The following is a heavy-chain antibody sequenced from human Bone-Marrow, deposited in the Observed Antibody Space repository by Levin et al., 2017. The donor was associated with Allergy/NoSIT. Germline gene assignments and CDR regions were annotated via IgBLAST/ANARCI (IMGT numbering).Heavy chain of an antibody. Sequence: ASETLSLTCAVYGGSFSGYYWSWIRQPPGKGLEWIGEINHSGSTNYNPSLKSRVTISVDTSKNQFSLKLSSVTAADTAVYYCARAPGYCSGGSCQSLGAFDIWGQGTMVTVSS. CDR3: ARAPGYCSGGSCQSLGAFDI. CDR2: INHSGST. J-gene: IGHJ3*02. CDR1: GGSFSGYY. D-gene: IGHD2-15*01. V-gene: IGHV4-34*01.